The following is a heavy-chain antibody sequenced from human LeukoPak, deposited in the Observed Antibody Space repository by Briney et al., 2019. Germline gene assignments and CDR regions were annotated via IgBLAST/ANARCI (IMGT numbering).Heavy chain of an antibody. CDR3: ASLAAAHPDY. V-gene: IGHV3-7*01. CDR1: GFTFSSYW. CDR2: MNQGGSER. J-gene: IGHJ4*02. D-gene: IGHD6-13*01. Sequence: GGSLRLPCAASGFTFSSYWMSWVRQAPGKGLEWVVNMNQGGSERNYVDSVKGRFTISRDNAKNSLYLQMNSVRAEDTAVYYCASLAAAHPDYWGQGTLVTVSS.